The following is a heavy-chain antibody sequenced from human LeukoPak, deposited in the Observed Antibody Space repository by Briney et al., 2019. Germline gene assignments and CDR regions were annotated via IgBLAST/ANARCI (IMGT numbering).Heavy chain of an antibody. V-gene: IGHV3-21*04. CDR2: ISSSSSNI. CDR3: AKDLATYYYGSGGYLFPIDY. J-gene: IGHJ4*02. CDR1: GFTFSSYS. D-gene: IGHD3-10*01. Sequence: GGSLRLSCAASGFTFSSYSMNWVRQAPGKGLEWVSSISSSSSNIYYADSVKGRFTISRDNSKNTLYLQMNSLRAEDTAVYYCAKDLATYYYGSGGYLFPIDYWGQGTLVTVSS.